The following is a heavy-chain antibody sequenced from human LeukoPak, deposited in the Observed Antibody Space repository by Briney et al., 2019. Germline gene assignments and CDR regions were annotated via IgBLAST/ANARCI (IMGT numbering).Heavy chain of an antibody. CDR2: IEASGGAT. D-gene: IGHD6-19*01. Sequence: PGGSLRLSCAASGFTFSAYAISWVRQAPGKGLEWVSSIEASGGATYYADSVKGRFTISRDNSKNTFYLQMNSLRAEDTALYYCAKGSGSGWYGWFAPWGQGTLVTVSS. CDR1: GFTFSAYA. J-gene: IGHJ5*02. CDR3: AKGSGSGWYGWFAP. V-gene: IGHV3-23*01.